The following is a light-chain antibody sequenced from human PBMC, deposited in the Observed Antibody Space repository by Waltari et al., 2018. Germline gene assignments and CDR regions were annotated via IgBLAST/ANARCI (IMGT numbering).Light chain of an antibody. V-gene: IGKV3-11*01. Sequence: ELVLTQSPATLSLSPGAGATLACSASQTISNYFAWYQQKPGQAPRVLIYDASNRAAGIPARFSGGGSGEGFTLTISSLEPEDFAVYYCQQRYDWPLTFGGGTKVEIK. CDR3: QQRYDWPLT. J-gene: IGKJ4*01. CDR2: DAS. CDR1: QTISNY.